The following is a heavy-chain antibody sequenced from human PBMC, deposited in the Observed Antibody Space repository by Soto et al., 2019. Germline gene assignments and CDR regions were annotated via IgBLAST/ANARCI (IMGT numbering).Heavy chain of an antibody. CDR2: INHRGYT. CDR3: ARVDIVTTNWFDP. CDR1: GGSFRGYY. V-gene: IGHV4-34*01. J-gene: IGHJ5*02. D-gene: IGHD5-12*01. Sequence: SETLSLTCAVYGGSFRGYYWSWIRQPPGKGLEWIGEINHRGYTTYNPSLKSRVTISVDTSKNQFSLKLSSVTAADTAVYYCARVDIVTTNWFDPWGQGTPVTVSS.